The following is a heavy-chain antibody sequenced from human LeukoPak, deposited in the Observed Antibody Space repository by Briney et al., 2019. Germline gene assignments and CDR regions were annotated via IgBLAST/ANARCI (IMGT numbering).Heavy chain of an antibody. CDR3: ARVSPYYYYGMDV. CDR1: GFTFSSYE. J-gene: IGHJ6*02. Sequence: GGSLRLSCAASGFTFSSYEMNWVRQAPGKGLDWVSYISSNGSTIYYADSVKGRFTISRDNAKNSLYLQMNSLRAEDTAVYNCARVSPYYYYGMDVWGQGTTVTVSS. CDR2: ISSNGSTI. V-gene: IGHV3-48*03. D-gene: IGHD3-3*02.